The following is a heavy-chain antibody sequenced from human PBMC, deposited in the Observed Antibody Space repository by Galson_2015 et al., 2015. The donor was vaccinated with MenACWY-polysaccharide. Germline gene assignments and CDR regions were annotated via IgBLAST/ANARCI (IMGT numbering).Heavy chain of an antibody. Sequence: LSCAASGFTFNNYAMHWVRQAPGKGLEGVAVISFDGNNKYYADSVEGRFTISRDNSKNALYLQMNSLRTEDTAVYHCASGRTDGYNPPGGVEDYWGQGTLVTVSS. CDR2: ISFDGNNK. D-gene: IGHD5-24*01. J-gene: IGHJ4*02. CDR1: GFTFNNYA. CDR3: ASGRTDGYNPPGGVEDY. V-gene: IGHV3-30-3*01.